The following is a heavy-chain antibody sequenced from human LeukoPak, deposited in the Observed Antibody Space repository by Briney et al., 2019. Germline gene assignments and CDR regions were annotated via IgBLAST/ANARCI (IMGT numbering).Heavy chain of an antibody. CDR3: ARDSRYSDTSGYYYSHYYMDV. J-gene: IGHJ6*03. D-gene: IGHD3-22*01. CDR2: VYSSGST. Sequence: PSETLSLTCTVSGGSINYYYWSWIRQPPGTGLEYIGYVYSSGSTNYNPSLKSRVTMSVDTSKNQFSLKLSSVTAADTAVYYCARDSRYSDTSGYYYSHYYMDVWGKGTTVTVSS. CDR1: GGSINYYY. V-gene: IGHV4-59*01.